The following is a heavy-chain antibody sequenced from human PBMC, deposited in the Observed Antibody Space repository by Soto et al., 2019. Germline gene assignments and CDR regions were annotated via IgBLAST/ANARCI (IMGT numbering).Heavy chain of an antibody. CDR2: INFSGGST. CDR1: GFRFSRYA. V-gene: IGHV3-23*01. CDR3: AKSAPGPSIVGANNYYYYGMDV. D-gene: IGHD1-26*01. J-gene: IGHJ6*02. Sequence: PGGSLRLSCAASGFRFSRYAMTWVRQAPGKGLKWVSGINFSGGSTYYADSVKGRFTISRDNSKNTLYLQMTSLRAEDTAVYYCAKSAPGPSIVGANNYYYYGMDVWGQGTTVTVSS.